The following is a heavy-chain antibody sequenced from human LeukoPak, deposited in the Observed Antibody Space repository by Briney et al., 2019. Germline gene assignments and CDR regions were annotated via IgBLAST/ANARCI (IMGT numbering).Heavy chain of an antibody. V-gene: IGHV3-33*06. CDR2: IWYDGSNK. J-gene: IGHJ4*02. Sequence: PGRSLRLSCAASGFTFSSYGMHWVRQAPGKGLEWVAVIWYDGSNKYYADSVKGRFTISRDNSKNTLYLQMNSLRAEDTAVYYCAKGRSGDYSSLDYWGKGTLVTVSS. CDR1: GFTFSSYG. CDR3: AKGRSGDYSSLDY. D-gene: IGHD4-17*01.